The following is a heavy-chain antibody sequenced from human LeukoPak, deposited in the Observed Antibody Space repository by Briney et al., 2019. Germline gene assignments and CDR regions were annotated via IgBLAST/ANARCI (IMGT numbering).Heavy chain of an antibody. D-gene: IGHD3-3*01. CDR3: TRDDYDFWSGYPDY. V-gene: IGHV3-73*01. Sequence: GGSLRLSCAASGFTFSGSAMHWVRQASGKGLEWVGRIRSKANSYATAYVASVQGRFTISRDDAKNTAYLQMNSLKTEDTAVYYCTRDDYDFWSGYPDYWGQGTLVTVSS. CDR2: IRSKANSYAT. CDR1: GFTFSGSA. J-gene: IGHJ4*02.